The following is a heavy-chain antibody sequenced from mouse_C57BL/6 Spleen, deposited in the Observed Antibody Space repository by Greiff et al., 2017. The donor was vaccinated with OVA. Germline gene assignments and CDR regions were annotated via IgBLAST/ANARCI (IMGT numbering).Heavy chain of an antibody. CDR1: GYSITSGYY. CDR2: ISYDGSN. D-gene: IGHD2-4*01. Sequence: EVKLMESGPGLVKPSQSLSLTCSVTGYSITSGYYWNWIRQFPGNKLEWMGYISYDGSNNYNPSLKNRISITRDTSKNQFILKLNAVTTEDTATYDCAREGYDYDDAMDYWGQGTSVTVSS. CDR3: AREGYDYDDAMDY. J-gene: IGHJ4*01. V-gene: IGHV3-6*01.